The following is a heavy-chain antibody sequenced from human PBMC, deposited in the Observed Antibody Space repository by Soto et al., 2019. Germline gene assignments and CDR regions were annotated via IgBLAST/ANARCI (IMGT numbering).Heavy chain of an antibody. V-gene: IGHV1-69*01. J-gene: IGHJ4*02. CDR2: IIPIFGTA. Sequence: QVQLVQSGAEVKKPGSSVKVSCKASGGTLNSYAIRWVRQAPGQGLEWMGGIIPIFGTANYAQKFQGRVTITADESTSTAYMELSSLRSEDTAVYYCARDFRRGVDRGAFFDDWGQGTLVTVSS. D-gene: IGHD5-12*01. CDR3: ARDFRRGVDRGAFFDD. CDR1: GGTLNSYA.